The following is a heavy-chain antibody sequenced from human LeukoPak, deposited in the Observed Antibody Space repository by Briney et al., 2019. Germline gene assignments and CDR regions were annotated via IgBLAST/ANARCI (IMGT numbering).Heavy chain of an antibody. V-gene: IGHV7-4-1*02. D-gene: IGHD3-10*01. CDR1: GYTFTSYA. Sequence: ASVKVSCKSSGYTFTSYAMNWVRQAPGQGLEWMGWISTNTGNPTYAQGFTGRFVFSLDTSVSTAYLQISSLKAEDTAVYYCAIGSGSYQSAYYFDYWGQGTLVTVSS. CDR2: ISTNTGNP. CDR3: AIGSGSYQSAYYFDY. J-gene: IGHJ4*02.